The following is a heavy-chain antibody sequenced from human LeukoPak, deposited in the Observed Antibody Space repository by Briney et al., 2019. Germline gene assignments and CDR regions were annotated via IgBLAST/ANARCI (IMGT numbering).Heavy chain of an antibody. CDR2: ISYDGSNK. CDR1: GFTFSSYT. Sequence: GGSLRLSCAASGFTFSSYTMHWVRQAPGKGLEWVALISYDGSNKYYADSVKGRFTISRDNSKNTLYLQMNSLRAEDTAVYYCAREPNSSGFYFDYWGQGTLVTVSS. D-gene: IGHD6-19*01. V-gene: IGHV3-30*04. CDR3: AREPNSSGFYFDY. J-gene: IGHJ4*02.